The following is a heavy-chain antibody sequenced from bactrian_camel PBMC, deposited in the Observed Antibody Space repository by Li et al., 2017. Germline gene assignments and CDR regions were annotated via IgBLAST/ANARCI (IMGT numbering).Heavy chain of an antibody. J-gene: IGHJ4*01. CDR3: AADFRWPGCGYFSTIRERYNY. Sequence: HVQLVESGGDSVQAGGTLRLSCVASGHTDSIDSLITMGWLRQAPGKEREGVAVIDRDGTTAYADSVKGRFTISKDKDHVKNTLFLEMTNLKADDTAMYYCAADFRWPGCGYFSTIRERYNYWGQETQVTVS. CDR2: IDRDGTT. V-gene: IGHV3S53*01. CDR1: GHTDSIDSLIT. D-gene: IGHD5*01.